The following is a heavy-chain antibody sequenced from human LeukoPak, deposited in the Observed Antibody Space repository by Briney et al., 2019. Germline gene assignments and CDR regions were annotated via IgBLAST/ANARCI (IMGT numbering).Heavy chain of an antibody. CDR2: ISGYNGKT. J-gene: IGHJ3*02. Sequence: ASVKVSCKASGYTFTSYGINWVRQAPGQGLEWMGWISGYNGKTNYAQKVRGRVTMTTDTSTSTAYMELRSLRSDDTAVYYCARGGFWSGRSTYFDIRGQGTMVTVSS. CDR1: GYTFTSYG. V-gene: IGHV1-18*01. CDR3: ARGGFWSGRSTYFDI. D-gene: IGHD3-3*01.